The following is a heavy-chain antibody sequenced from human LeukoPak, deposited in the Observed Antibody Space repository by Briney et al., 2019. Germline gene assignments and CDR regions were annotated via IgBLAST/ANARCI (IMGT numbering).Heavy chain of an antibody. V-gene: IGHV4-34*01. Sequence: SETLSLTCAVYGGSFSGYYWSWIRQPPGKGLEWIGEINHSGSTNYNPSLKSRVTISVDTSKNQFSLKLSSVTAADTAVYYCARVLRDFWSGYYPSYFDYWGQGTLVTGSS. J-gene: IGHJ4*02. CDR3: ARVLRDFWSGYYPSYFDY. D-gene: IGHD3-3*01. CDR1: GGSFSGYY. CDR2: INHSGST.